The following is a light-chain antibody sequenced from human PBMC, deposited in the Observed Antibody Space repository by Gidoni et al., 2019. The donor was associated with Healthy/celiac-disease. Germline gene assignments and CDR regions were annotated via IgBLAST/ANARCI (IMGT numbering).Light chain of an antibody. CDR1: QSVSSN. CDR3: EQYNNWPRT. J-gene: IGKJ2*01. CDR2: VAS. V-gene: IGKV3-15*01. Sequence: IVMTQSPATLSVSPGERATLSGRASQSVSSNLAWYQQKPGQAPRLLIYVASTRATGSPARFRGSGSGTEFTLTISGLQSEEFAVYYCEQYNNWPRTFGQGTKLEIK.